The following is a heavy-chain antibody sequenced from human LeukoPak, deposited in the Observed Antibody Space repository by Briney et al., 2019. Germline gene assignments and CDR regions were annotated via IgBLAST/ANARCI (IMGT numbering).Heavy chain of an antibody. D-gene: IGHD6-13*01. CDR1: GYSISSSHY. CDR2: IYHTGST. J-gene: IGHJ5*02. CDR3: ASSSSSWYNWFDP. V-gene: IGHV4-38-2*01. Sequence: PSETLSLTCAVSGYSISSSHYWGWIRQPPGKGLEWLGTIYHTGSTYYNPSLKSRVTISVDTSKNQFSLKLSSVTAADTAVYYCASSSSSWYNWFDPWGQGTLVTVSS.